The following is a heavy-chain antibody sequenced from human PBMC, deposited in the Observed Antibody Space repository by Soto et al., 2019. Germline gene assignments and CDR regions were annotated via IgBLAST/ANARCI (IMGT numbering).Heavy chain of an antibody. CDR3: AKGPPTVLMVYAISRSFHY. CDR2: ISGSGGST. V-gene: IGHV3-23*01. Sequence: PGESLRLSCAASGFTFSSYAMSWVRQAPGKGLEWVSAISGSGGSTYYADSVKGRFTISRDNSKNTLYLQMNSLRAEDTAVYYCAKGPPTVLMVYAISRSFHYWGQGTLVTVSS. D-gene: IGHD2-8*01. CDR1: GFTFSSYA. J-gene: IGHJ4*02.